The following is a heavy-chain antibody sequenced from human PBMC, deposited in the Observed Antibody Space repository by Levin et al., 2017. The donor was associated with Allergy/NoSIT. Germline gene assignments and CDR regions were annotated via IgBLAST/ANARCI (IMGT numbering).Heavy chain of an antibody. Sequence: SVKVSCEVSGGTFSRYAISWVRQAPGQGLEWMGGIIPFFGSANYAQKFQGRVTITADESTSTAYMELSSLRSEDTAVYYCARERIKRWGSNDGSENYFDYWGQGTLVTVSS. CDR2: IIPFFGSA. V-gene: IGHV1-69*13. CDR3: ARERIKRWGSNDGSENYFDY. CDR1: GGTFSRYA. J-gene: IGHJ4*02. D-gene: IGHD1-26*01.